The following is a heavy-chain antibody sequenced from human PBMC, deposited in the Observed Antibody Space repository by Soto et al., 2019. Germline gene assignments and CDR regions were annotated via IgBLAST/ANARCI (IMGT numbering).Heavy chain of an antibody. CDR3: ARFDYTKYLFDF. CDR2: ISTYRGDP. D-gene: IGHD3-9*01. Sequence: ASVKVSCKASGYTFTNDGIGWVRQAPGQVLEWMVLISTYRGDPTYAQKLHVRVTITTDSSTSTSYMALRSLKSDDTALYYCARFDYTKYLFDFGGQGTLVTVSS. CDR1: GYTFTNDG. V-gene: IGHV1-18*01. J-gene: IGHJ4*02.